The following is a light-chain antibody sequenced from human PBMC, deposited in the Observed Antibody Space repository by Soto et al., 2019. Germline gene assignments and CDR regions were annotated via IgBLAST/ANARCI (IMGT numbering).Light chain of an antibody. CDR1: KRISSW. V-gene: IGKV1-5*03. Sequence: DIQMTQSPSTLSASVGDRVTITCRASKRISSWLAWYQQKTGKAPNLVIYKSSTLESGVPSRFSGSGSGTEFTLTISSLQPDDFATYYCQQCDTYPWTFGQGTKVDIK. CDR2: KSS. J-gene: IGKJ1*01. CDR3: QQCDTYPWT.